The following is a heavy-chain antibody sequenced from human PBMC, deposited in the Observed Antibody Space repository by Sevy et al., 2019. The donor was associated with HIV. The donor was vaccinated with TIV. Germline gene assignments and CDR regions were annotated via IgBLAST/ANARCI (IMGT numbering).Heavy chain of an antibody. J-gene: IGHJ4*02. V-gene: IGHV3-23*01. CDR1: GFIFNSYA. CDR2: ISGSGGRK. CDR3: AKAYGSGSPPFD. Sequence: GGSLRLSCAASGFIFNSYAMRWVRQAPGKGLEWVSTISGSGGRKYYADSVKGRFTISRDNFKNTLDLQMNSLRAEDTAVYYCAKAYGSGSPPFDWGQGTLVTVSS. D-gene: IGHD3-10*01.